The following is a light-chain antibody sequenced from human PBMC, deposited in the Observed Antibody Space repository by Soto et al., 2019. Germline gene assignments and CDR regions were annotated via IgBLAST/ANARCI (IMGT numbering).Light chain of an antibody. Sequence: DIQMTQSPSSLSASVGDRVTITCRASQGIIYYVAWSQHKPGKSPKLLIYAASNLHSGVSSRFTGSGAGTDFTLTISSLQPEDAPTYDCHEYTSAPHSFGQGTKVEIK. J-gene: IGKJ1*01. CDR3: HEYTSAPHS. CDR2: AAS. CDR1: QGIIYY. V-gene: IGKV1-27*01.